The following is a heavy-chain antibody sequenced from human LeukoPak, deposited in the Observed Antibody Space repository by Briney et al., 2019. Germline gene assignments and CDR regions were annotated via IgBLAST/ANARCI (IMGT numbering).Heavy chain of an antibody. J-gene: IGHJ3*02. D-gene: IGHD2-2*01. CDR2: ISWNSGSI. Sequence: PGRSLRLSCAASGFTFDDYAMHWVRHAPGKGLEWVSGISWNSGSIGYADSVKGRFTISRDNAKNSLYLQMNSLRAEDTALYYCAKDTSRRYAFDIWGQGTMVTVSS. CDR3: AKDTSRRYAFDI. V-gene: IGHV3-9*01. CDR1: GFTFDDYA.